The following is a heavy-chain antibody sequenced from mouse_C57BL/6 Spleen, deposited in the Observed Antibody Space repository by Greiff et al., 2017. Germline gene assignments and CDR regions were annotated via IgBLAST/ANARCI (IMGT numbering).Heavy chain of an antibody. Sequence: QVQLQQSGAELVKPGASVTMSCKASGYTFTSYWITWVKQRPGQGLEWIGDIYPGSGSTNYNEKFKSKATLTVDTSSSTAYMQLSSLTSEDSAVYYCARDGTGYFDYWGQGTTLTVSS. CDR1: GYTFTSYW. V-gene: IGHV1-55*01. D-gene: IGHD4-1*01. CDR3: ARDGTGYFDY. CDR2: IYPGSGST. J-gene: IGHJ2*01.